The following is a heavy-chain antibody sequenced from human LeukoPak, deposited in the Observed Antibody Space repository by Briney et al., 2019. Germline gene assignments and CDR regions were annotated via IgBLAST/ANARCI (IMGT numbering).Heavy chain of an antibody. Sequence: GGSLRLSCAASGFTFSSYSMNWVRQAPGKGLEWVSYISSSSSTIYYADSVKGRFTISRDNAKNSLYLQMNSLRAEDTTVYYCATRGGVLGIAAAAEYFQHWGQGTLVTVSS. CDR1: GFTFSSYS. CDR2: ISSSSSTI. CDR3: ATRGGVLGIAAAAEYFQH. V-gene: IGHV3-48*01. D-gene: IGHD6-13*01. J-gene: IGHJ1*01.